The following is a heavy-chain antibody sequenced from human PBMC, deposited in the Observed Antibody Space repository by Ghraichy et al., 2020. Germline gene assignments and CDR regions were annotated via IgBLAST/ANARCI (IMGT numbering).Heavy chain of an antibody. D-gene: IGHD3-22*01. V-gene: IGHV4-31*02. Sequence: SQTLSLTCTVSGGSISSGGYYWSWIRQHPGKGLEWIGYIYYSGSTYYNPSLKSRVTISVDTSKNQFSLKLSSVTAADTAVYYCARRYYDSSGFDIWGQGTMVTVSS. CDR3: ARRYYDSSGFDI. CDR1: GGSISSGGYY. CDR2: IYYSGST. J-gene: IGHJ3*02.